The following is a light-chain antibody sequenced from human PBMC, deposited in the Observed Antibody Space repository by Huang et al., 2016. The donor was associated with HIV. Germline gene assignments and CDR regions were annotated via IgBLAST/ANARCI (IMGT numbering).Light chain of an antibody. V-gene: IGKV1-17*03. Sequence: DIQMTQSPSAMSASVGDKVTITCRASQAISNYLVWFQQKTGRAPKRLIYSASSLQSGVPSRFSGSGYWTKFTLTISSLQPEDFATYYCLQHHAYPRTFGPGTKVEVK. J-gene: IGKJ1*01. CDR1: QAISNY. CDR3: LQHHAYPRT. CDR2: SAS.